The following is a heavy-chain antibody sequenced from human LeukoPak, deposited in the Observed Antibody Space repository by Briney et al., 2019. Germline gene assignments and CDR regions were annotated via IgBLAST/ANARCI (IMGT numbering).Heavy chain of an antibody. CDR2: ISSSSSYI. J-gene: IGHJ1*01. CDR3: ARDPGYYDSSGYFPAYFQH. D-gene: IGHD3-22*01. V-gene: IGHV3-21*01. CDR1: GFTFSSYS. Sequence: GGSLRLSCAASGFTFSSYSMNWVRQAPGKGLEWASSISSSSSYIYYADSVKGRFTISRDNAKNSLYLQMNSLRAEDTAVYYCARDPGYYDSSGYFPAYFQHWGQGTLVTVSS.